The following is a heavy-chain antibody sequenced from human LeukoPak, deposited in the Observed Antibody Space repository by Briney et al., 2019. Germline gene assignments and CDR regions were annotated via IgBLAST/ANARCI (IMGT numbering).Heavy chain of an antibody. D-gene: IGHD3-10*01. CDR3: ARDPSPRPLWFGELGVLPFDY. CDR1: GFTFSSYA. V-gene: IGHV3-30-3*01. J-gene: IGHJ4*02. Sequence: PGGSLRLSCAASGFTFSSYAMLWVRQAPGKGLEWVAVISYDGSNKYYADSVKGRFTISRDNSKNTLYLQMNSLRAEDTAVYYCARDPSPRPLWFGELGVLPFDYWGQGTLVTVSS. CDR2: ISYDGSNK.